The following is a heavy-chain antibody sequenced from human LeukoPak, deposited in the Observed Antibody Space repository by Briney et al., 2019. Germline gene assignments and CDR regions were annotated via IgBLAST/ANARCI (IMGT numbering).Heavy chain of an antibody. Sequence: GGSLRLSCAASGFIFSNYWMHWVRQAPGKGLVWVSRIKTDGSTITYADSVKGRFTISRDNAMNTLYLQMNSLRAEDTAVYYCAKGPMVRGIDWFDPWGQGTLVTVSS. V-gene: IGHV3-74*01. J-gene: IGHJ5*02. CDR3: AKGPMVRGIDWFDP. CDR1: GFIFSNYW. CDR2: IKTDGSTI. D-gene: IGHD3-10*01.